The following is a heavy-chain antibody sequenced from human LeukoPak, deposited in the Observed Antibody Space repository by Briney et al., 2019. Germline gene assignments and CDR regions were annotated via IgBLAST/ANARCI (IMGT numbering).Heavy chain of an antibody. CDR3: AKDHYSQFDY. D-gene: IGHD2-15*01. CDR2: IRYDGSNK. CDR1: GFTFSSYG. V-gene: IGHV3-30*02. J-gene: IGHJ4*02. Sequence: GGSLRLSCAASGFTFSSYGMHWVRQAPGKGLEWAAFIRYDGSNKYYADSVKGRFTISRDNSKNTLYLQMNSLRAEDTAVYYCAKDHYSQFDYWGQGTLVTVSS.